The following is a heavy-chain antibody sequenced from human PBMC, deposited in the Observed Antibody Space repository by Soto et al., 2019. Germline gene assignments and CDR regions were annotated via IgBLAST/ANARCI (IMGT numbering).Heavy chain of an antibody. D-gene: IGHD2-15*01. J-gene: IGHJ1*01. Sequence: SETLSLTCTVSGGSISSSSYYWGWIRQPPGKGLEWIGSIYYSGSTYYNPSLKSRVTISVDTSKNQFSLKLSSVTAADTAVYYCAGLEQGRYCSGGSCYSAEYFQHWGQGTLVTVSS. CDR3: AGLEQGRYCSGGSCYSAEYFQH. V-gene: IGHV4-39*01. CDR2: IYYSGST. CDR1: GGSISSSSYY.